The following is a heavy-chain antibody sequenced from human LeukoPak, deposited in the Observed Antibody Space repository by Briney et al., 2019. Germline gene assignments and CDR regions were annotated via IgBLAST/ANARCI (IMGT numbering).Heavy chain of an antibody. Sequence: PGGSLRLSCAASGFTFSDYYMSWLRQAPGKGLEWVSYISDSGSSKYYADSVKGRFTISRDNAKNSLYLQMNSLRAEDTAVYYCARDLAVAGYWGQGTTVTVSS. CDR2: ISDSGSSK. CDR1: GFTFSDYY. D-gene: IGHD6-19*01. J-gene: IGHJ6*02. V-gene: IGHV3-11*01. CDR3: ARDLAVAGY.